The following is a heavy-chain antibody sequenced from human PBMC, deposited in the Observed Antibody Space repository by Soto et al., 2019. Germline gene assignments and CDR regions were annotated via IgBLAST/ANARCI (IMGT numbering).Heavy chain of an antibody. CDR2: INHSGST. CDR3: ASDHRYFDPNWFGP. J-gene: IGHJ5*02. D-gene: IGHD3-9*01. CDR1: GGSFSGYY. Sequence: PSETLSLTCAVYGGSFSGYYWSWIRQPPGKGLEWIGEINHSGSTNYNPSLKSRFTISVVTSKSQFSLKLSSVTAADTAVYYCASDHRYFDPNWFGPWGQVTLVTVSS. V-gene: IGHV4-34*01.